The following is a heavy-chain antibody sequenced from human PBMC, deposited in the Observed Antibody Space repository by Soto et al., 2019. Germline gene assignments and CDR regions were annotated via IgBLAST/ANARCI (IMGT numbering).Heavy chain of an antibody. V-gene: IGHV1-8*01. D-gene: IGHD6-13*01. CDR3: ARGRQLVLGWFDP. CDR1: GYTFTSYD. CDR2: MNPNSGNT. J-gene: IGHJ5*02. Sequence: ASVKISCKASGYTFTSYDINWVRQATGQGLEWMGWMNPNSGNTGYAQKFQGRVTMTRNTSISTAYMELSSLRSEDTAVYYCARGRQLVLGWFDPWGQGTLVTVSS.